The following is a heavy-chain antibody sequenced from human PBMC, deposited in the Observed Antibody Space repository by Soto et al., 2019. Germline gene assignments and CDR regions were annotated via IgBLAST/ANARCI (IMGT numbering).Heavy chain of an antibody. CDR2: IIGTGTNT. J-gene: IGHJ6*02. CDR1: GFTFSAYA. Sequence: EVQLLESGGGLVQPGGSLRLSCAASGFTFSAYAMSWVRQAPGKGLEWVSGIIGTGTNTFYADSVNGRFTISIDNSRNTLYLQMNSLRGEDTSVYYCGKKRSWDTAGYLDVWGHGTTVTVSS. V-gene: IGHV3-23*01. CDR3: GKKRSWDTAGYLDV. D-gene: IGHD5-18*01.